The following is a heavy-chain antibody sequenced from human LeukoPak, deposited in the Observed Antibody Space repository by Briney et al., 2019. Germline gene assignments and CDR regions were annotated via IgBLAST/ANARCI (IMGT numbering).Heavy chain of an antibody. CDR1: GFIFSSKW. CDR2: IKYDGSEK. CDR3: ARDGSREWPLGY. J-gene: IGHJ4*02. Sequence: PGGSLRLSCTTSGFIFSSKWMTWVRQAPGKGLEWVANIKYDGSEKYYLDSVKGRFTISRDDAKNSLFLQMNSLRIEDTAVYYCARDGSREWPLGYWGQGTLVTVSS. V-gene: IGHV3-7*01. D-gene: IGHD3-10*01.